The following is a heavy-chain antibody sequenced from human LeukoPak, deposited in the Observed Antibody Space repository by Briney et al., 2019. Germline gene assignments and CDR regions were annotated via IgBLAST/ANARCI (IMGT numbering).Heavy chain of an antibody. CDR2: IYTSGST. Sequence: SETLSLTCTVSGASINSGDYYWSWIRQPAGKGLEWIGRIYTSGSTNYNPSLKSRVTMSVDTSKNQFSLKLSSVTAADTAVYYCARGDYYYYYMDVWGKGTTVTISS. CDR3: ARGDYYYYYMDV. V-gene: IGHV4-61*02. J-gene: IGHJ6*03. CDR1: GASINSGDYY.